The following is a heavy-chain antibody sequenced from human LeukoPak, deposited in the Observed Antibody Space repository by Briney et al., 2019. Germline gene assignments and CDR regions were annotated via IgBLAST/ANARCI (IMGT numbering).Heavy chain of an antibody. CDR1: GYTFTAYY. V-gene: IGHV1-2*02. Sequence: ASVKVSCKASGYTFTAYYMHWVRQAPGQGLEWMGWINPNTGGTNYAQKFQGRVTMTRATSISTAYMELSNLTSDDTAVYYCARDDSFQFDSWGQGTLVTVSS. CDR3: ARDDSFQFDS. CDR2: INPNTGGT. D-gene: IGHD5-18*01. J-gene: IGHJ4*02.